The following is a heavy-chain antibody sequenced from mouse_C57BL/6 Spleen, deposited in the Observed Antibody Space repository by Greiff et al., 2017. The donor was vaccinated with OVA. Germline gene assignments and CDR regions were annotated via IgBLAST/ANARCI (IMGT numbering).Heavy chain of an antibody. V-gene: IGHV1-7*01. CDR2: INPSSGYT. Sequence: VQLQQSGAELAKPGASVKLSCKASGYTFTSYWMHWVKQRPGQGLEWIGYINPSSGYTKYNQKFKAKATLTADKSSSTAYMQLSSLTYEDSAVYYGVSSQPDLPGGYFDVWGTGTTVTVSS. CDR1: GYTFTSYW. J-gene: IGHJ1*03. CDR3: VSSQPDLPGGYFDV.